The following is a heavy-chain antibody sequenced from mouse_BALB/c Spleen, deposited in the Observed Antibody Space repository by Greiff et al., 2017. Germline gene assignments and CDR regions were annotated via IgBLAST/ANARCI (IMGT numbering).Heavy chain of an antibody. Sequence: EVKLMESGAELVRPGALVKLSCKASGFNIKDYYMHWVKQRPEQGLEWIGWIDPENGITIYDPKFQGKASITADTSSNTAYLQLSSLTSEDTAVYYCAKNYFDYWGQGTTLTVSS. CDR1: GFNIKDYY. CDR3: AKNYFDY. V-gene: IGHV14-1*02. J-gene: IGHJ2*01. CDR2: IDPENGIT.